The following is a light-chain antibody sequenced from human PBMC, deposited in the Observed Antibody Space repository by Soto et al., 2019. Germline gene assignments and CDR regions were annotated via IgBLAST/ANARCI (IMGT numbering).Light chain of an antibody. CDR1: QSISSW. V-gene: IGKV1-5*03. J-gene: IGKJ4*01. CDR3: QQYNSYSLT. CDR2: RAS. Sequence: DIQMTQSPSTLSASVGGRVTITCRASQSISSWLAWYQQKPGKAPKLLIYRASSLQSGVPSRFSGSGSGTEFTLTISSLQPDDFATYYCQQYNSYSLTVGGGTKVEIK.